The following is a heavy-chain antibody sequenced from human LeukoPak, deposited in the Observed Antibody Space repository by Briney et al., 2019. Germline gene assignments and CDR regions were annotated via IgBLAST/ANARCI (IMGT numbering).Heavy chain of an antibody. Sequence: ASVKLSCKASGYTFTSHALHWVRQAPGESLEWMAWINGATGNTEYSQKFQARVTITRDTSASTAYMELSSLRSEDTAVYYCATDLYCSGGSCYSWGSAFDIWGQGTMVTVSS. V-gene: IGHV1-3*01. CDR3: ATDLYCSGGSCYSWGSAFDI. J-gene: IGHJ3*02. D-gene: IGHD2-15*01. CDR1: GYTFTSHA. CDR2: INGATGNT.